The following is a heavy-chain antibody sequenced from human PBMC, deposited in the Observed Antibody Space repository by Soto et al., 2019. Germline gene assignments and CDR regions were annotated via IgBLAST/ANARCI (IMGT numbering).Heavy chain of an antibody. J-gene: IGHJ4*02. Sequence: QVQLVESGGGVVQPGRSLRLSCAASGFTFSSYGMHWVRQAPGKGLEWVAVISYDGSNKYYADSVKGRFTISRDNSKNPLYLQMNSMRAEDTAVYYCASVSGSTLYWGQGTLVTVSS. D-gene: IGHD1-26*01. CDR2: ISYDGSNK. V-gene: IGHV3-30*03. CDR1: GFTFSSYG. CDR3: ASVSGSTLY.